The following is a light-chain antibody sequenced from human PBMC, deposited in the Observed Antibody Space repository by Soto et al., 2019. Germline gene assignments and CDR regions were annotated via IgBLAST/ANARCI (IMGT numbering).Light chain of an antibody. Sequence: EIVLTQSPGTLSLSPGERATRSCRASQSVSSSYLAWYQQKPGQAPRLLIYDSSTRAAGVPLRFSGTGSGTDFTLTVTSLQSEDFAVYFCQQYNHWPPLTFGGGTKVDIK. CDR3: QQYNHWPPLT. V-gene: IGKV3-15*01. CDR2: DSS. CDR1: QSVSSSY. J-gene: IGKJ4*01.